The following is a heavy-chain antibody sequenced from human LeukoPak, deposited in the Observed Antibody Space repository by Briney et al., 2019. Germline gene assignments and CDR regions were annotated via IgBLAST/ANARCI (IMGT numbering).Heavy chain of an antibody. V-gene: IGHV3-21*01. D-gene: IGHD3-10*01. CDR2: ISSSSSYI. Sequence: PGGSLRLSCAASGFTFSSYWMHWVRQAPGKGLVWVSSISSSSSYIYYADSVKGRFTISRDNAKNSLYLQMNSLRAEDTAVYYCASRFGDKFYFDYWGQGTLVTVSS. J-gene: IGHJ4*02. CDR1: GFTFSSYW. CDR3: ASRFGDKFYFDY.